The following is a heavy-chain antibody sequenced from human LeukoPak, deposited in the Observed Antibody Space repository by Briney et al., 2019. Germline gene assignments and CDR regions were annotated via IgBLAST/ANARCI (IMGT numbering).Heavy chain of an antibody. CDR1: GFTFSSYS. V-gene: IGHV3-21*01. Sequence: GGSLRLSCAASGFTFSSYSMSWVRQAPGKGLEWVSSISSSSRHIYYADSVKGRFTISRDNAKNSLFLQMNSLRVEDTAVYYCARVKEASAFDIWGQGTMVTVSS. J-gene: IGHJ3*02. D-gene: IGHD5-12*01. CDR3: ARVKEASAFDI. CDR2: ISSSSRHI.